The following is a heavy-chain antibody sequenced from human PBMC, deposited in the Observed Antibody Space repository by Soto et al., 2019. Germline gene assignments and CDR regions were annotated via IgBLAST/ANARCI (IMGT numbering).Heavy chain of an antibody. V-gene: IGHV4-30-2*01. CDR2: IYHSGST. CDR1: GGSISSGGYS. CDR3: ARGPVLRYYDSSAGKSWFDP. D-gene: IGHD3-22*01. J-gene: IGHJ5*02. Sequence: SETLSLTCAVSGGSISSGGYSWSWIRQPPGKGLEWIGYIYHSGSTYYNPSLKSRVTISVDRSKNQFSLKLSSVTAADTAVYYCARGPVLRYYDSSAGKSWFDPWGQGTLVTVSS.